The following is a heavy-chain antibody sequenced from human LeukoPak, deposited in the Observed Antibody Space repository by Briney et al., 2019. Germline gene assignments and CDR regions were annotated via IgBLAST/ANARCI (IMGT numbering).Heavy chain of an antibody. V-gene: IGHV1-2*02. CDR3: ARDRGYTYGDRIYYYTWTS. J-gene: IGHJ6*03. Sequence: ASVKVSCKASGYSFTTHYLYWVRQAPGQGLEWMGWINPNNGGTNYAQKFQGRVTMTRDTSISTAYMDLSRLTSDDTAVYFCARDRGYTYGDRIYYYTWTSGAKGPRSPSP. D-gene: IGHD5-18*01. CDR2: INPNNGGT. CDR1: GYSFTTHY.